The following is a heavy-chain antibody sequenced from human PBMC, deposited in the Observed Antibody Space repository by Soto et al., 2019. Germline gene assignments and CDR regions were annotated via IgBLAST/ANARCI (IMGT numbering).Heavy chain of an antibody. CDR3: ARRITMVRGPYYYYAMDV. CDR1: GFTVSNNY. D-gene: IGHD3-10*01. V-gene: IGHV3-48*02. J-gene: IGHJ6*02. CDR2: ITSTSSTK. Sequence: GGSLRLSCAVSGFTVSNNYMSWVRQAPGKGLEWISYITSTSSTKNYADSVKGRFTISRDNANNSLYLQMNSLRDEDTAVYYCARRITMVRGPYYYYAMDVWGQGTTVTVSS.